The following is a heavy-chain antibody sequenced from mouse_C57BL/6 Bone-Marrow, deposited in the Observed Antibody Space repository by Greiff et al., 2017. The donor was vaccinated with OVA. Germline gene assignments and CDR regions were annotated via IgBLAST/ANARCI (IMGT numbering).Heavy chain of an antibody. CDR2: IYPRSGNT. CDR3: ARAAPPYYFDD. CDR1: GYTFTSYG. V-gene: IGHV1-81*01. J-gene: IGHJ2*01. Sequence: VQLQESGAELARPGASVKLSCKASGYTFTSYGISWVKQRPGQGLEWIGEIYPRSGNTYYNEKFKGKATLTADKSSSTAYMELRSLTSEDSAVYFCARAAPPYYFDDWGQGTTLTVSS.